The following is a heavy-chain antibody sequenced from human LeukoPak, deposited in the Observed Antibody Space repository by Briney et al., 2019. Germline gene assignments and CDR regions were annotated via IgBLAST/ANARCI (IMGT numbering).Heavy chain of an antibody. D-gene: IGHD4-17*01. CDR2: IDPSSTYI. Sequence: GGSLRLSCSASRFTFSSYTMNWVRQAPGKGLEWVSSIDPSSTYIYYADSVKGRFTISRDNAQNSLYLQMNSVRAEDTAVYYCTRGSYGDYEYWGQGTLVTVSS. J-gene: IGHJ4*02. CDR1: RFTFSSYT. CDR3: TRGSYGDYEY. V-gene: IGHV3-21*01.